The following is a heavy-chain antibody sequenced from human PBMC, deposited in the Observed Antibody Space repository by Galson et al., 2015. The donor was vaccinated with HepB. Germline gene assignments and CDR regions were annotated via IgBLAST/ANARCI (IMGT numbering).Heavy chain of an antibody. D-gene: IGHD2-2*01. CDR3: ARDCSSTSCYIGYFDL. CDR2: ISAYNGNT. Sequence: SVKVSCKASGYTFTSYGISWVRQAPGQGLEWMGWISAYNGNTNYAQKLQGRVTMTTDTSTSTAYMELRSLRSDDTAVYYCARDCSSTSCYIGYFDLWGRGTLVTVSS. J-gene: IGHJ2*01. CDR1: GYTFTSYG. V-gene: IGHV1-18*01.